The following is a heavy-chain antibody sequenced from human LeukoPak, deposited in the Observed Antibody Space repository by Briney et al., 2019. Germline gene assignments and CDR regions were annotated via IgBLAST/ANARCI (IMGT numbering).Heavy chain of an antibody. CDR3: AKDYQLPYGGFDQ. J-gene: IGHJ4*02. CDR2: ISYDGSNK. D-gene: IGHD2-2*01. Sequence: GGSLRLSXAASGFTFSSYAMHSVRQAPGKGLEWVAVISYDGSNKYYADSVKGRFTISRDNSKNTLYLQMGSLRPEDTAVYYCAKDYQLPYGGFDQWGQGALVTVSS. V-gene: IGHV3-30-3*02. CDR1: GFTFSSYA.